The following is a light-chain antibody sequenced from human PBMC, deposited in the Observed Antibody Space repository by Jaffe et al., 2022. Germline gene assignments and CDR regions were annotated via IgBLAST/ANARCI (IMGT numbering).Light chain of an antibody. CDR1: NLGGNT. CDR3: QARENTGVLKWV. V-gene: IGLV3-21*02. J-gene: IGLJ3*02. CDR2: DDT. Sequence: HVLTQPPSVSVAPGQTARFACGGNNLGGNTVNWYQQRPGQAPVLVVYDDTDRPSGIPERFSGSHSGNTATLTISRVEPGDEADYYCQARENTGVLKWVFGGGTKLTVL.